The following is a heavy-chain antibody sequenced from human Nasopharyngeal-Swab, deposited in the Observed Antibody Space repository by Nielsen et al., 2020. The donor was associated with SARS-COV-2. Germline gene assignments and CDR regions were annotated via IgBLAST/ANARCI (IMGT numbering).Heavy chain of an antibody. CDR2: ISSSAAFI. CDR1: GFTLSDYS. V-gene: IGHV3-21*01. CDR3: ARDGRSASYYGMDV. Sequence: GESLKISCAASGFTLSDYSMNWVRQAPGKGLEWVSSISSSAAFINYADSVQGRLTISRDNAKNSLYLQMNSLRAEDTAVNYCARDGRSASYYGMDVWGQGTTVTVSS. J-gene: IGHJ6*02.